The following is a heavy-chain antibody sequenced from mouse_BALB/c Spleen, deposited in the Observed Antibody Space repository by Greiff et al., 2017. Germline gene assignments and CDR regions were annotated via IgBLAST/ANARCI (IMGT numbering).Heavy chain of an antibody. Sequence: EVHLVESGGGLVKPGGSLKLSCAASGFTFSSYAMSWVRQTPEKRLEWVATISSGGSYTYYPDSVKGRFTISRDNAKNTLYLQMSSLRSEDTAMYYCARQGLYDYDGVAYWGQGTLVTVSA. CDR3: ARQGLYDYDGVAY. CDR1: GFTFSSYA. J-gene: IGHJ3*01. V-gene: IGHV5-9-3*01. CDR2: ISSGGSYT. D-gene: IGHD2-4*01.